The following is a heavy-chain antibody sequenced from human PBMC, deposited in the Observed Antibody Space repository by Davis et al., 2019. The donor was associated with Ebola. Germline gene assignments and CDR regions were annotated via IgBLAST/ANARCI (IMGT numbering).Heavy chain of an antibody. V-gene: IGHV4-4*02. CDR2: IYHSGST. Sequence: SETLSLTCAVSGGSISSSNWWSWVRQPPGKGLEWIGEIYHSGSTNYNPSLKSRVTISVDKSKNQFSLKLSSMTAADTAVYYCARDQLYYDSSGYYPPDAFDIWGQGTMVTVSS. J-gene: IGHJ3*02. CDR3: ARDQLYYDSSGYYPPDAFDI. D-gene: IGHD3-22*01. CDR1: GGSISSSNW.